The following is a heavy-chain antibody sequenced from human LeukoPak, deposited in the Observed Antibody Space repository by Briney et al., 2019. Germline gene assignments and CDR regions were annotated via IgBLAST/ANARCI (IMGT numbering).Heavy chain of an antibody. CDR1: GGSISSSSYY. CDR2: IYYSGST. CDR3: ARDCGGPY. Sequence: SETPSLTCTVSGGSISSSSYYWGWIRQPPGKGLEWIGSIYYSGSTYYNPSLKSRVTISVDTSKNQFSLKLSSVTAADTAVYYCARDCGGPYWGQGTLVTVSS. V-gene: IGHV4-39*07. D-gene: IGHD2-21*01. J-gene: IGHJ4*02.